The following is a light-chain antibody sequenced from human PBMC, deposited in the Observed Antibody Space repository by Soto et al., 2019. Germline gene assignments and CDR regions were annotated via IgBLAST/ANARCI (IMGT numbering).Light chain of an antibody. CDR1: QSVSSY. J-gene: IGKJ1*01. Sequence: DIVLTQSPATLSLSPGERATLSCRASQSVSSYLAWYQQKPGQAPRLLIYEASNRATGIPARFSGSGSGTDFPRNISSLEPEDCAVYYCQQRSNWPPTWTFGQGTKVDIK. V-gene: IGKV3-11*01. CDR2: EAS. CDR3: QQRSNWPPTWT.